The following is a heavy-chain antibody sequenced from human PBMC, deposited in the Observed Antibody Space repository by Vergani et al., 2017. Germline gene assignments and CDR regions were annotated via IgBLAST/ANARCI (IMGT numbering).Heavy chain of an antibody. J-gene: IGHJ3*02. CDR3: ARFLVVPAAYDAFDI. CDR2: MNPNSGNT. CDR1: GYTFTSYD. Sequence: QVQLVQSGAEVKKPGASVKVSCKASGYTFTSYDINWVRQATGQGLEWMGWMNPNSGNTGYAQNVQGRVTMTRNTSISTAYMELRSLRSEDTAVYYCARFLVVPAAYDAFDIWGQGTIVTVSS. V-gene: IGHV1-8*01. D-gene: IGHD2-2*01.